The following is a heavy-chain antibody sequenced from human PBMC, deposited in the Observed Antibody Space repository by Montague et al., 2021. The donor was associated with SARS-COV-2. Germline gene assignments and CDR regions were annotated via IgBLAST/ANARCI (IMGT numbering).Heavy chain of an antibody. CDR2: INQSGSI. CDR1: GGSFSGFY. D-gene: IGHD3-22*01. CDR3: VRGQQGVNRVLVVIGFYYYMDV. Sequence: SETLSLTCAVSGGSFSGFYWNWVRQPPGEGLEWIGEINQSGSINYNPSLKSRVTILVDTSKNQFSLKLTSVTAADTAVYYCVRGQQGVNRVLVVIGFYYYMDVWGKGTTVTVSS. V-gene: IGHV4-34*01. J-gene: IGHJ6*03.